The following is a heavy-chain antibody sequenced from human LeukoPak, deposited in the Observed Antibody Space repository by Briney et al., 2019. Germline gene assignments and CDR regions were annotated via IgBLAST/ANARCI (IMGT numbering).Heavy chain of an antibody. CDR2: MNPNSGNT. V-gene: IGHV1-8*03. J-gene: IGHJ5*02. CDR3: ARGGETGWFDP. CDR1: GYTFTSYD. Sequence: ASLKVSCKSSGYTFTSYDINWGRHATGQGLEWMGWMNPNSGNTGYAQKFQGRVTITRNTSISTADMELSSLRSEDTAVYYCARGGETGWFDPWGQGTLVTVSS.